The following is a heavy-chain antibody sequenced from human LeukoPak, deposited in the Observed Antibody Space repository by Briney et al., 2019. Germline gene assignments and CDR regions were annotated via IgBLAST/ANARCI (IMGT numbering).Heavy chain of an antibody. CDR1: GGSISSSSYY. V-gene: IGHV4-61*01. D-gene: IGHD3-3*01. Sequence: SETLSLTCTVSGGSISSSSYYWSWIRQPPGKGLEWIGYIYYSGSTNYNPSLKSRVTISVDTSKNQFSLKLSSVTAADTAVYYCARVEYYDFWSGYYPYNWFDPWGQGTLVTVSS. CDR3: ARVEYYDFWSGYYPYNWFDP. CDR2: IYYSGST. J-gene: IGHJ5*02.